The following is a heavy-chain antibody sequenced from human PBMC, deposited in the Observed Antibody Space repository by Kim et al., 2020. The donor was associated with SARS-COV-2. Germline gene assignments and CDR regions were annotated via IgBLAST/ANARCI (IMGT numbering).Heavy chain of an antibody. Sequence: GGSLRLSCTASGFTFGDYAMSWFRQAPGKGLEWVGFIRSKAYGGTTEYAASVKGRFTISRDDSKSIAYLQMNSLKTEDTAVYYCTRSPPCGSSTSCPLEYNWFDPWGQGTLVTVSS. CDR2: IRSKAYGGTT. D-gene: IGHD2-2*01. V-gene: IGHV3-49*03. CDR1: GFTFGDYA. J-gene: IGHJ5*02. CDR3: TRSPPCGSSTSCPLEYNWFDP.